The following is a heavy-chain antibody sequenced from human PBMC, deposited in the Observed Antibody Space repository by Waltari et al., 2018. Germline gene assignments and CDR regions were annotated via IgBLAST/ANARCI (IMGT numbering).Heavy chain of an antibody. CDR1: GYTFTDHY. Sequence: QVQLVQSGAEVKKPGASVKVSCKASGYTFTDHYIHWIRQAPGQGLEWMGWINPKSGDTKYAQKFQDRVTMTRDTSISTTSVELRSLRSDDSAVYYCARVNIKTGEEFDYWGQGTLVTVSS. CDR2: INPKSGDT. D-gene: IGHD7-27*01. CDR3: ARVNIKTGEEFDY. J-gene: IGHJ4*02. V-gene: IGHV1-2*02.